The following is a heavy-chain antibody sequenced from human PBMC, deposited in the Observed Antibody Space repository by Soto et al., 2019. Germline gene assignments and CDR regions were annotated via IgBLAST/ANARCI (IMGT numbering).Heavy chain of an antibody. CDR1: GHTFTVHH. CDR2: IDLDIGDT. D-gene: IGHD2-21*02. Sequence: PAASVKVSCKASGHTFTVHHMHLVLQAPGQGLEWMGLIDLDIGDTKYAQKFQGRVTSTSDTSITTAYMELRGLRSDDTAVYYCGLEPTGTAGFDYWGQGTLVTVSS. CDR3: GLEPTGTAGFDY. V-gene: IGHV1-2*02. J-gene: IGHJ4*02.